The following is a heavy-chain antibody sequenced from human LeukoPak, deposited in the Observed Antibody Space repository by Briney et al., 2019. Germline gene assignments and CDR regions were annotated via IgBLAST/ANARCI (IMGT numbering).Heavy chain of an antibody. CDR3: ARAYCDSSGYHYFDY. J-gene: IGHJ4*02. Sequence: GGSLRLSCAASGFTFSSYWMSWVRQAPGKGLEWVSYISSSSSTIYYADSVKGRFTISRDNAKNSLYLQMNSLRAEDTAVYYCARAYCDSSGYHYFDYWGQGTLVTVSS. V-gene: IGHV3-48*01. D-gene: IGHD3-22*01. CDR2: ISSSSSTI. CDR1: GFTFSSYW.